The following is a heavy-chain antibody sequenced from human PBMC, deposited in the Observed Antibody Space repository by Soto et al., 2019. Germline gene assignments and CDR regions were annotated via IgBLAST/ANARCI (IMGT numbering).Heavy chain of an antibody. V-gene: IGHV3-64D*06. D-gene: IGHD6-19*01. CDR3: VKEGYMRSDWYGQFDY. Sequence: GGSLRLSCSASGFTFNSYAMHWVRQAPGKGLEFVSAISSYGADRYYTDSVKGRFAISRDNSKNTLYLQMSSLRAEDTALYYCVKEGYMRSDWYGQFDYWGQGALVTVSS. CDR1: GFTFNSYA. CDR2: ISSYGADR. J-gene: IGHJ4*02.